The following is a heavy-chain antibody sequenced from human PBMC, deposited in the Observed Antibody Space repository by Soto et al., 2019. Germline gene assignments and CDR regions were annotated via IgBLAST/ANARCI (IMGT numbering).Heavy chain of an antibody. V-gene: IGHV1-2*05. CDR3: ANLPPTPDWFDH. CDR2: INPNSGAT. CDR1: EYTFAGYF. Sequence: SXKVSCTASEYTFAGYFIHWLRHAPGQGLEWMGRINPNSGATNYARKFQDRVTMTRDTSINTAYMELSSLRSDDTCIYYCANLPPTPDWFDHWGQGTLVTVSS. J-gene: IGHJ5*02. D-gene: IGHD2-15*01.